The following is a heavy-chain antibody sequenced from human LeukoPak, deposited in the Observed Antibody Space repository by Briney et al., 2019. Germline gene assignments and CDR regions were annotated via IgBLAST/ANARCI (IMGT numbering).Heavy chain of an antibody. CDR2: INPNSGGT. V-gene: IGHV1-2*02. D-gene: IGHD2-2*01. CDR1: GYTFTGYY. Sequence: ASVKVSCKASGYTFTGYYMHWVRQAPGQGLEWMGWINPNSGGTNYAQKFQGRVTMTRDTSISTAYMELSRLRSDDTAVYYCARTETAPAASPFDYWGQGTLVTVSS. CDR3: ARTETAPAASPFDY. J-gene: IGHJ4*02.